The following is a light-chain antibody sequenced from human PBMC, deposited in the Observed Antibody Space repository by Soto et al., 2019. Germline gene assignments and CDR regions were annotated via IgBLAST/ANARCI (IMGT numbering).Light chain of an antibody. CDR1: QSISSW. J-gene: IGKJ1*01. CDR2: DAS. V-gene: IGKV1-5*01. Sequence: IRMTKSPSTLSAYVGDRVTITCRASQSISSWLAWYQQKPGKAPKLLIYDASSLESGVPSRSSGSGSGTEFTLTISSLQPDDFATYYCQQYNSYSGTFGQGTKVDIK. CDR3: QQYNSYSGT.